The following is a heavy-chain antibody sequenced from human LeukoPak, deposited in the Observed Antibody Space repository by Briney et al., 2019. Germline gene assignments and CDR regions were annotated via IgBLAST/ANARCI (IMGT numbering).Heavy chain of an antibody. V-gene: IGHV3-30*02. CDR2: IRYDGSNK. CDR1: GFTFSSYG. CDR3: AKDKDYYGSGSYPSDY. Sequence: GGSLRLSCAASGFTFSSYGMHWVRQAPGKGLEWVAFIRYDGSNKYYADSVKGRFTISRDNSKNTLYLQMNSLRAEDTAVYYCAKDKDYYGSGSYPSDYWGQGTLVTVSS. J-gene: IGHJ4*02. D-gene: IGHD3-10*01.